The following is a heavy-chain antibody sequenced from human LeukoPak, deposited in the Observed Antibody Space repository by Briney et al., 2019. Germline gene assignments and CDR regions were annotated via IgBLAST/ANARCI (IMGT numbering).Heavy chain of an antibody. J-gene: IGHJ3*02. CDR3: ARVKHFYQYSGSYDDAFDI. V-gene: IGHV7-4-1*02. CDR1: GYTFTSYA. CDR2: INTSTGNP. Sequence: EASVKVSCKASGYTFTSYAMNWVRQAPGQGLEWMGWINTSTGNPTYAQGFTGRFVFSLDTSVSTAYLQISSLKAEDTAVYYCARVKHFYQYSGSYDDAFDIWGQGTMVTVSS. D-gene: IGHD1-26*01.